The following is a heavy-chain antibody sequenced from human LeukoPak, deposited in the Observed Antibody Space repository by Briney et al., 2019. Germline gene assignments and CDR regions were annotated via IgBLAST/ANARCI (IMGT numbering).Heavy chain of an antibody. D-gene: IGHD6-19*01. Sequence: GGSLRLSCAASGLTFSSYAMSWVRQAPGKGLEWVSSIDASGGSTYYADSVKGRFTISRDNSKNTFYLQMSSLRADDTAVYYCAKGSGSGWYGWFAPWGQGTLVTVSS. CDR3: AKGSGSGWYGWFAP. CDR2: IDASGGST. CDR1: GLTFSSYA. J-gene: IGHJ5*02. V-gene: IGHV3-23*01.